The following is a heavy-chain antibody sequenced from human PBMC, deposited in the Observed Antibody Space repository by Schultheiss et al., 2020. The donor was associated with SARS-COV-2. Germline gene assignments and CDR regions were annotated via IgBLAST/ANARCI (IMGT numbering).Heavy chain of an antibody. Sequence: GESLKISCAASGFTFSNAWMSWVRQAPGKGLEWVGRIKSKTDGGTTDYAAPVKGRFTISRDDSKNTLYLQMNSLRAEDTAVYYCAKSGERGLLQGFDYWGQGTLVTVSS. V-gene: IGHV3-15*01. J-gene: IGHJ4*02. CDR3: AKSGERGLLQGFDY. CDR1: GFTFSNAW. D-gene: IGHD2-15*01. CDR2: IKSKTDGGTT.